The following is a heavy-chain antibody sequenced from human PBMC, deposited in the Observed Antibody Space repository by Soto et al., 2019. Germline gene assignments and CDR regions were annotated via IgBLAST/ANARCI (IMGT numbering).Heavy chain of an antibody. CDR3: ARGKIVVVPAAIRWFGP. V-gene: IGHV4-34*01. J-gene: IGHJ5*02. CDR1: GGSFSGYY. D-gene: IGHD2-2*01. CDR2: INHSGST. Sequence: QVQLQQWGAGLLKPSETLSLTCAVYGGSFSGYYWSWIRQPPGKGLEWIGEINHSGSTNYNPSLKSRVTISVDTSKNQFSLKLSSVTAADTAVYYCARGKIVVVPAAIRWFGPWGQGTLVTVSS.